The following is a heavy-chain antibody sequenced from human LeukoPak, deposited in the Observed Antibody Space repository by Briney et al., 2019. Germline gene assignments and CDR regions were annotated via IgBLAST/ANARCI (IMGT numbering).Heavy chain of an antibody. V-gene: IGHV1-69*04. D-gene: IGHD3-22*01. Sequence: GASVKVSCKASGYTFTSYGISWVRQAPGQGLEWMGRISPILGVNYYAQKFQSRVTISADNSMITAYMHLSNVTSEDTAVYYCVAVYDGGAGYFDLGGRGTLITVFS. CDR3: VAVYDGGAGYFDL. CDR2: ISPILGVN. CDR1: GYTFTSYG. J-gene: IGHJ2*01.